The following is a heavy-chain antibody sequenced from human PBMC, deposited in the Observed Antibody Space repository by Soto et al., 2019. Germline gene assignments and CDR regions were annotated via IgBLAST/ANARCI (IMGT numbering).Heavy chain of an antibody. D-gene: IGHD3-22*01. Sequence: GGSLRLSCAATGFMFGTYWMSWVRQAPGKGLEWVANIKHDGNEKYYADSVKGRFTVSRDNVKNFLHLQMSSLRGDDTGVYFCVRATLSWGHYYFRGLDVWGQGPTVTVSS. CDR1: GFMFGTYW. V-gene: IGHV3-7*01. J-gene: IGHJ6*02. CDR2: IKHDGNEK. CDR3: VRATLSWGHYYFRGLDV.